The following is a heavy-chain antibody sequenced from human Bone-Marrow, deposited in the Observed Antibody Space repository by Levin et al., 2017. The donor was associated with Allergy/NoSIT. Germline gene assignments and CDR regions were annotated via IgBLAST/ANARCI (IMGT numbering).Heavy chain of an antibody. V-gene: IGHV4-31*03. D-gene: IGHD4-17*01. J-gene: IGHJ4*02. CDR3: ARSPAGLYDYGVYFDN. CDR2: IFYSGTT. CDR1: GDSIRSGNYQ. Sequence: PSQTLSLTCSVSGDSIRSGNYQWSWIRQHPGKGLEWIGYIFYSGTTYLNPPLRSRVTLSVDTSKNQLTLNLNSVTAADTALYYCARSPAGLYDYGVYFDNWGQGILVTVSS.